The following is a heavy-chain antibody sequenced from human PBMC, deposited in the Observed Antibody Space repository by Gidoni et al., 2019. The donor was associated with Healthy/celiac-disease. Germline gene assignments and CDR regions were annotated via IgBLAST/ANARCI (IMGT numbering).Heavy chain of an antibody. CDR2: IYWDDDK. J-gene: IGHJ4*02. D-gene: IGHD1-26*01. CDR3: AHRPPGATGFDY. CDR1: GFSLSTSGVG. V-gene: IGHV2-5*02. Sequence: QITLKESGPTLVKPTQTLPLTCTFSGFSLSTSGVGVGWIRQPPGKALEWLALIYWDDDKRYSPSLKSRLTITKDTSKNQVVLTMTNMDPVDTATYYCAHRPPGATGFDYWGQGTLVTVSS.